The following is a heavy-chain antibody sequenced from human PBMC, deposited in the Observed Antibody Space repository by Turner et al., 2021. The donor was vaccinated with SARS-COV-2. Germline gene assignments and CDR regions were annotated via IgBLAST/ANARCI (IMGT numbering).Heavy chain of an antibody. V-gene: IGHV3-30-3*01. J-gene: IGHJ6*02. CDR2: ISYDGSNK. D-gene: IGHD3-22*01. CDR3: SGIHSYDRMDYYGMDV. Sequence: QVQLAESGGGVVQPRRSQNHSCPGPGFPFSSYARNWVRQAPGKGLELVSVISYDGSNKYYSDSVKGRFTISRDNSKNTLYLQMNSLIAEDTAVYYYSGIHSYDRMDYYGMDVWGQGTTVTVSS. CDR1: GFPFSSYA.